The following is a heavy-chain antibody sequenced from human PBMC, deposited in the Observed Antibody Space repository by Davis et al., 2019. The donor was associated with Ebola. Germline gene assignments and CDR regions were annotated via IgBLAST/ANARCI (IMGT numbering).Heavy chain of an antibody. V-gene: IGHV5-51*01. D-gene: IGHD6-13*01. J-gene: IGHJ4*02. Sequence: KVSCKGSGYSFTSYWIGWVRQMPGKGLEWMGIIYPGDSDTRYSPSFQGQVTISADKSISTAYLQWSSLKASDTAMYYCARGSSSWYFDFDYWGQGTLVTVSS. CDR2: IYPGDSDT. CDR1: GYSFTSYW. CDR3: ARGSSSWYFDFDY.